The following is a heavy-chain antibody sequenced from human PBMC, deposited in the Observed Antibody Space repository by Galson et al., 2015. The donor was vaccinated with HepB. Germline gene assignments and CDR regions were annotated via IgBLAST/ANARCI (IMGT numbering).Heavy chain of an antibody. Sequence: SLRLSCAASGFTFSSYSMNWVRQAPGKGLEWVSYISSSSSTIYYADSVKGRFTISRDNAKNSLYLQMNSLRDEDTAVYYCAREDGSGLGYGMDVWGQGTTVTVSS. CDR2: ISSSSSTI. CDR1: GFTFSSYS. V-gene: IGHV3-48*02. D-gene: IGHD3-10*01. J-gene: IGHJ6*02. CDR3: AREDGSGLGYGMDV.